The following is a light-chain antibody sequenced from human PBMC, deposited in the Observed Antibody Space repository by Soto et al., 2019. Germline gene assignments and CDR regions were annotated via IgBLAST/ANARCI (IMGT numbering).Light chain of an antibody. Sequence: QSALTQPASVSGSPGQSITLSCTGTSSDVGGYNFVSWYQQYPGKAPKLIIYEVYSRTSGVSNRFSGSKSGNTASLTISGLRDEDEADYYCSSWTSRPTQVFGGGTKLTVL. CDR1: SSDVGGYNF. CDR3: SSWTSRPTQV. J-gene: IGLJ3*02. V-gene: IGLV2-14*01. CDR2: EVY.